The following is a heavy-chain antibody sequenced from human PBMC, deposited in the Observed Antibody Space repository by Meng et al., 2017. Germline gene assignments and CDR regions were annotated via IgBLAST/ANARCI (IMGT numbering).Heavy chain of an antibody. J-gene: IGHJ4*02. CDR1: GGSFSGYY. CDR2: INHSGST. Sequence: QGQLQQWGAGLLKPSETPSLTCAVYGGSFSGYYWSWIRQPPGKGLEWIGEINHSGSTNYNPSLKSRVTISVDTSKNQFSLKLSSVTAADTAVYYCARGRLRAYGSGSPEDYWGQGTLVTVSS. CDR3: ARGRLRAYGSGSPEDY. D-gene: IGHD3-10*01. V-gene: IGHV4-34*01.